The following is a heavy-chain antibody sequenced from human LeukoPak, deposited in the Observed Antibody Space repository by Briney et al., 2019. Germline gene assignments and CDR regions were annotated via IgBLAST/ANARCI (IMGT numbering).Heavy chain of an antibody. CDR3: GKDLHYYVAMYV. D-gene: IGHD3-10*02. CDR2: IGRDGST. Sequence: GGSLRLSCAASGFSFSVHAMSWVRQAPGKGLEWVSGIGRDGSTHYAESVKGRFVISRDNSKSTLYLQMNSLRGEDTALYYCGKDLHYYVAMYVWGQGTTVTVSS. CDR1: GFSFSVHA. J-gene: IGHJ6*02. V-gene: IGHV3-23*01.